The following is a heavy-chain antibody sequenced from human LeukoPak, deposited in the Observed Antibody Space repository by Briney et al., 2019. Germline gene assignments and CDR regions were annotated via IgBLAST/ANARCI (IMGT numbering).Heavy chain of an antibody. V-gene: IGHV3-23*01. CDR3: AKDHSSSWCD. CDR2: ISGSGGST. Sequence: GGSLRLSCAASGFTFSSYALSWFRQAPGKGLKWVSAISGSGGSTYYADSVKGRFTISRDNSKNTLYLQMNSLRAEDTAVYYCAKDHSSSWCDWGRGTLVTVSS. CDR1: GFTFSSYA. J-gene: IGHJ4*02. D-gene: IGHD6-13*01.